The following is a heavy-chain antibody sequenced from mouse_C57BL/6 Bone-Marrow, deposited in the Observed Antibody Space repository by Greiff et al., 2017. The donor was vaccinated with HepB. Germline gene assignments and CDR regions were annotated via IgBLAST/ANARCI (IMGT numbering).Heavy chain of an antibody. CDR1: GYTFTNYW. Sequence: QVQLQQSGAELVRPGTSVKMSCKASGYTFTNYWIGWAKQRPGHGLEWIGDIYPGGGYTNYNEKFKGKATLTADKSSSTAYMQFSSLTSEDSAIYYCARLDGNYGPRYAMDYWGQGTSVTVSS. J-gene: IGHJ4*01. CDR2: IYPGGGYT. D-gene: IGHD2-1*01. V-gene: IGHV1-63*01. CDR3: ARLDGNYGPRYAMDY.